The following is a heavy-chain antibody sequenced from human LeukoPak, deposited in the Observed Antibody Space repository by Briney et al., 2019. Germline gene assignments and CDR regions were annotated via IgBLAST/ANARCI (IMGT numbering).Heavy chain of an antibody. CDR3: IPRLLGVAGWEVFDY. CDR2: FKSKIDGGTT. J-gene: IGHJ4*02. D-gene: IGHD6-19*01. Sequence: GGSLRLSWAASGFTFSKAWMTWARQAPGKGLEWVGRFKSKIDGGTTDYAAPVKGRFTILRDDSKDMLYLQMNSLRSEDPAVYYCIPRLLGVAGWEVFDYWGKGTLVTVSS. CDR1: GFTFSKAW. V-gene: IGHV3-15*01.